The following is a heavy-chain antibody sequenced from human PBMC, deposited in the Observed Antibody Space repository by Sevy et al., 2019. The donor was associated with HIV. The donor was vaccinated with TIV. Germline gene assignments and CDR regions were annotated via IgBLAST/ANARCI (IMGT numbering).Heavy chain of an antibody. D-gene: IGHD6-13*01. J-gene: IGHJ5*02. CDR2: IKQDGSEK. CDR3: ARDIEGGGSSWYWFDP. V-gene: IGHV3-7*01. Sequence: GGSLRLSCAASGFTFSSYWMSWVRQAPGKGLEWVANIKQDGSEKYYVDSVKGRFTISRDNAKNSLYLQMNSLRAEDTAVDYCARDIEGGGSSWYWFDPWGQGTLVTVSS. CDR1: GFTFSSYW.